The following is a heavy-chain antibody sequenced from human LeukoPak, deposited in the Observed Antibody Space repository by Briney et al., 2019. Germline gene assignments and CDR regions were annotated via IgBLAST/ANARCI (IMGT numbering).Heavy chain of an antibody. Sequence: PGGSLRLSCAASGFTFSYAWMSWVRQAPGWGLEWIGRIKSKTDGGTTDYAASVKGRFTISRDDSKNTLYLQMNSLKTEDTAVYYCTTGPVRQRYSGSYYIDFWGQGTLVTVSS. CDR2: IKSKTDGGTT. J-gene: IGHJ4*02. V-gene: IGHV3-15*01. CDR3: TTGPVRQRYSGSYYIDF. CDR1: GFTFSYAW. D-gene: IGHD1-26*01.